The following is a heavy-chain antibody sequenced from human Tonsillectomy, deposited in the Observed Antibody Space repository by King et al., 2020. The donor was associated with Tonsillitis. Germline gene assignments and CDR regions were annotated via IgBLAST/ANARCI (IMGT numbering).Heavy chain of an antibody. CDR1: GYTFTSYC. V-gene: IGHV1-18*01. D-gene: IGHD2-2*01. CDR2: IITYNGNT. Sequence: QLVQSGAEVKKPGASVKVSCKSSGYTFTSYCIICWRQSPGQGLEWMGGIITYNGNTNYSQKLQGRVTMTTDTTTRTAYMELRSLRSDDTAVYYCARGGGYQDYWGQGTLVTVSS. CDR3: ARGGGYQDY. J-gene: IGHJ4*02.